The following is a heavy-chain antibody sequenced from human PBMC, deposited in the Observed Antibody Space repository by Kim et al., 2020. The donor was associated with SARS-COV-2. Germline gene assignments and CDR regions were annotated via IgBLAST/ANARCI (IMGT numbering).Heavy chain of an antibody. D-gene: IGHD5-12*01. Sequence: YADSVKGRFTISRDNAKNSLYLQMNSLRAEDAAVYYCARDSSGGYGTFDYWGQGTLVTVSS. CDR3: ARDSSGGYGTFDY. V-gene: IGHV3-21*01. J-gene: IGHJ4*02.